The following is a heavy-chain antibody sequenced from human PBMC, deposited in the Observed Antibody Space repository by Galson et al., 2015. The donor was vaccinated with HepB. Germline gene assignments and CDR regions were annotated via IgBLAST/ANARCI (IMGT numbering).Heavy chain of an antibody. CDR2: INPSGGST. CDR3: ARDGRLEKQQLAFDY. D-gene: IGHD6-13*01. J-gene: IGHJ4*02. Sequence: SVKVSCKASGYTFTSYYMHWVRQAPGQGLEWMGIINPSGGSTSYAQKFQGRVTMTRDTSTSTVYMELSSLRSEDTAVYYCARDGRLEKQQLAFDYWGQGTLVTVSS. CDR1: GYTFTSYY. V-gene: IGHV1-46*01.